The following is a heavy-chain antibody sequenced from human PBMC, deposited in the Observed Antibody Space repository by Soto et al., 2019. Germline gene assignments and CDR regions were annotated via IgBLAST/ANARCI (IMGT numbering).Heavy chain of an antibody. V-gene: IGHV3-48*01. CDR1: GFTFNTYS. Sequence: EVQLVESGGGLVQPGGSLRLSCAASGFTFNTYSMNWVRQAPGKGLEWVSYISSSTSTIYYADSVKGRFTISRDHAKNLLYLQMNCLRVEYTAVYYCGSGLFGDPREYFQYWGRGTLVMVSS. CDR2: ISSSTSTI. D-gene: IGHD3-10*02. CDR3: GSGLFGDPREYFQY. J-gene: IGHJ1*01.